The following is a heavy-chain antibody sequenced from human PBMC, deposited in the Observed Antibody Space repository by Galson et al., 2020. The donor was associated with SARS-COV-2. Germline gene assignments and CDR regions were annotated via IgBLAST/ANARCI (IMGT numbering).Heavy chain of an antibody. CDR2: FDPEDGET. CDR3: ATALYYYSSGSYLLDFDY. D-gene: IGHD3-10*01. J-gene: IGHJ4*02. CDR1: GYTLTELS. V-gene: IGHV1-24*01. Sequence: ASVKVSCKVSGYTLTELSMHWVRQAPGKGLEWMGGFDPEDGETIYAQKFQGRVTMTEDTSTDTAYMELSSLRSEDTAVYYCATALYYYSSGSYLLDFDYWGQGTLVTVSS.